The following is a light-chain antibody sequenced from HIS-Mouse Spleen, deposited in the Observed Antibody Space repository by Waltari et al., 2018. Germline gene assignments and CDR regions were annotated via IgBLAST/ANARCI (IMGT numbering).Light chain of an antibody. J-gene: IGLJ3*02. CDR2: EVS. CDR3: SSYTSSSRV. V-gene: IGLV2-14*01. CDR1: SSDVGGYNY. Sequence: QSALTQPASVSGSPGQSITISCTGTSSDVGGYNYVSWYQQHPGKAPKLMIYEVSNRPSGCSNRFSGSKSGNTASLTISGLQAEDEADYYCSSYTSSSRVFGGGTKLTVL.